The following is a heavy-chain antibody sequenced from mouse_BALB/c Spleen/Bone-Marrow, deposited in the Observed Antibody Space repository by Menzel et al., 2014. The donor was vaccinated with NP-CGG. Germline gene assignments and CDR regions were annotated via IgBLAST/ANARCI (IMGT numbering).Heavy chain of an antibody. V-gene: IGHV5-6-3*01. CDR2: ISGSGSST. CDR3: ARGRGWFDY. D-gene: IGHD3-3*01. CDR1: GFTFSGYG. Sequence: EVQLQQSGGGLVQPGGSLKLSCAASGFTFSGYGMSWVRQTPDKGLELVATISGSGSSTYYPDSVKGRFTISRDNARNTLYLQMSSLKSEDTAMYYCARGRGWFDYWGQGTTLTVSS. J-gene: IGHJ2*01.